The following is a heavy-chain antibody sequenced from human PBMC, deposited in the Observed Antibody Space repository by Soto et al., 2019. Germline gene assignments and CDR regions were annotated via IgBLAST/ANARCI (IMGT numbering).Heavy chain of an antibody. V-gene: IGHV5-51*01. CDR3: ARQELGLRYLDS. D-gene: IGHD3-9*01. Sequence: VYLEQSGAEVKEPGESLKISCRASRYSFTSYWIGWARQVPGKGLEWMGIISPADSTTTYSPSFEGQVTISADKSISTVFLQWTSLKASDTAMYYCARQELGLRYLDSWGQGTLGTVSS. J-gene: IGHJ4*02. CDR1: RYSFTSYW. CDR2: ISPADSTT.